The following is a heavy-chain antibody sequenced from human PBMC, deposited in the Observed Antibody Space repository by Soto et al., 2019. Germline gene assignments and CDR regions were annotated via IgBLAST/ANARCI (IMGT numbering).Heavy chain of an antibody. CDR3: AKGIQAAAGYDAFDI. CDR1: GFTFSSYG. CDR2: ISYDGSNK. D-gene: IGHD6-13*01. Sequence: GGSLRLSCAASGFTFSSYGMHWVRQAPGKGLEWVAVISYDGSNKYYADSVKGRFTISRDNSKNTLYLQMNSLRAEDTAVYYCAKGIQAAAGYDAFDIWGQGTMVTVSS. J-gene: IGHJ3*02. V-gene: IGHV3-30*18.